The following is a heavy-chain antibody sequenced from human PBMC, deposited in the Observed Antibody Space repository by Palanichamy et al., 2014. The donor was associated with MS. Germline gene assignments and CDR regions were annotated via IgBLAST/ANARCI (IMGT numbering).Heavy chain of an antibody. CDR1: GFALGDYA. CDR3: ARDNYFDSSGSLLDY. J-gene: IGHJ4*02. CDR2: IRSKLYGGAT. V-gene: IGHV3-49*03. D-gene: IGHD3-22*01. Sequence: EVQLVESGGGLVQPGRSLRLSCSASGFALGDYAVTWIRQAPGKGLEWVGFIRSKLYGGATEYAASVKGRFIVSRDDSKNIAYLQMNSLRTEDTAVYYCARDNYFDSSGSLLDYWGQGTLVTVSS.